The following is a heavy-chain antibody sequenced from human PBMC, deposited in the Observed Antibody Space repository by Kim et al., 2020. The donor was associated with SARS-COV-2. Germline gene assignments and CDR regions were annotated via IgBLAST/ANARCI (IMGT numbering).Heavy chain of an antibody. CDR1: GFTFGDYA. Sequence: GGSLRLSCTASGFTFGDYAMSWFRQAPGKGLEWVGFIRSKAYGGTTEYAASVKGRFTISRDDSKSIAYLQMNSLKTEDTAVYYCAYILTGYLPRFDPWGQGTLVTVSS. CDR2: IRSKAYGGTT. J-gene: IGHJ5*02. V-gene: IGHV3-49*03. D-gene: IGHD3-9*01. CDR3: AYILTGYLPRFDP.